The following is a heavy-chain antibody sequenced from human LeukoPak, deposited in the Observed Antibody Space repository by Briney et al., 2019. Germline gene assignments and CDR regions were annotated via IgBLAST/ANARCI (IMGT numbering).Heavy chain of an antibody. CDR1: GGSISSYY. V-gene: IGHV4-59*01. Sequence: NPSETLSLTCTVSGGSISSYYWSWIRQPPGKGLEWIGYIYYSESTNYNPSLKSRVTISVDTSKNQFSLKLSSVTAADTAVYYCARGVTAAGTRWFDPWGQGTLVTVSS. CDR2: IYYSEST. J-gene: IGHJ5*02. D-gene: IGHD6-13*01. CDR3: ARGVTAAGTRWFDP.